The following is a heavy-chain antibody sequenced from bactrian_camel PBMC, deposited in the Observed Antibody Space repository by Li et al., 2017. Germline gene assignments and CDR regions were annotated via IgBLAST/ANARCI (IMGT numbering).Heavy chain of an antibody. Sequence: QLVESGGDLVQPGGSLRLSCAASGFTFSRYGMDWVRQAPGKGLGWVSTIRSGGDVTYYADSVKGRFSISRDNAKNTVYLQMNSLKSEDTAMYYCAKHRRFTRDYRLENIDYRGQGTQVTVS. CDR1: GFTFSRYG. J-gene: IGHJ4*01. CDR2: IRSGGDVT. V-gene: IGHV3S1*01. CDR3: AKHRRFTRDYRLENIDY. D-gene: IGHD4*01.